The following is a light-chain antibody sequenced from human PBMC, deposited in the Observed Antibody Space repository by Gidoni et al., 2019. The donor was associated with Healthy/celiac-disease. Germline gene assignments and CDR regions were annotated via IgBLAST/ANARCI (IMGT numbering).Light chain of an antibody. J-gene: IGKJ5*01. V-gene: IGKV3-11*01. CDR3: QQRGSWPPIT. Sequence: EIVLTQSPATLSLSPGERATLSCRASQSVNRYLAWYQQKPGQAPRLLIYDASNRATGIPARFSGSGSGTDFTLTISSLEPEDFAVYYCQQRGSWPPITFGQGTRLEIK. CDR1: QSVNRY. CDR2: DAS.